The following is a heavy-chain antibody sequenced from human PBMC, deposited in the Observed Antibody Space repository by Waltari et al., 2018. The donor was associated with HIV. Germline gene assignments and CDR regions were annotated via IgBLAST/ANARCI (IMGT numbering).Heavy chain of an antibody. Sequence: EVQLVESGGGLVKRGGSLRLSCAASGFTFSTYSMNWVRQAPGKGREWVSAISSSSRYKYYADSVKCRITISRDNAKNSLYLQMNSLRAEDTAVYYCARDSNKYCSGGSCSRFDPWGQGTLVTVSS. CDR2: ISSSSRYK. CDR3: ARDSNKYCSGGSCSRFDP. V-gene: IGHV3-21*01. J-gene: IGHJ5*02. CDR1: GFTFSTYS. D-gene: IGHD2-15*01.